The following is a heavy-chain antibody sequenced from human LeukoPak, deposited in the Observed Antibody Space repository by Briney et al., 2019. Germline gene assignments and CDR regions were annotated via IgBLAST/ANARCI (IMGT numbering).Heavy chain of an antibody. CDR1: GFTFSNYA. CDR2: ISDTGGST. Sequence: GGSLRLSCAASGFTFSNYAMTWVRQAPGKGLEWVSGISDTGGSTYYIDSVKGRFTISRDNSKNTLYLQMSTLRAEDTAVYYCAKSSGWPYYFDSWGQGALVTVSS. V-gene: IGHV3-23*01. CDR3: AKSSGWPYYFDS. J-gene: IGHJ4*02. D-gene: IGHD6-19*01.